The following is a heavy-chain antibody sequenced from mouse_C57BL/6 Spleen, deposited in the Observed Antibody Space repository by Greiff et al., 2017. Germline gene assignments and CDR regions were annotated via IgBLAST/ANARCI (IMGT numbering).Heavy chain of an antibody. V-gene: IGHV1-22*01. CDR3: ARSPYYGSSYNYFDY. D-gene: IGHD1-1*01. CDR1: GYTFTDYN. Sequence: EVQLQQSGPELVKPGASVKMSCKASGYTFTDYNMHWVKQSHGKSLEWIGYINPNNGGTSYNQKFKGKATLTVNKSSSTAYMELRSLTSEDSAVYYCARSPYYGSSYNYFDYWGQGTTLTVSS. CDR2: INPNNGGT. J-gene: IGHJ2*01.